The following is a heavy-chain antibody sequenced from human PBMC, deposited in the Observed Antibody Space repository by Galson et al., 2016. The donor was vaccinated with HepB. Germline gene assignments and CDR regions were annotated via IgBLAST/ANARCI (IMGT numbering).Heavy chain of an antibody. CDR3: ARDGRDYTGSYYPPFDS. Sequence: SVKVSCKASGYTFTNFGITWVRQAPGQGLEWMGWISPYHGKTKFAQKFQGRVTMTTDTSTNTAYLGLRILTSEDTALYFCARDGRDYTGSYYPPFDSWGQGTLVTVSS. D-gene: IGHD1-26*01. J-gene: IGHJ4*02. V-gene: IGHV1-18*01. CDR2: ISPYHGKT. CDR1: GYTFTNFG.